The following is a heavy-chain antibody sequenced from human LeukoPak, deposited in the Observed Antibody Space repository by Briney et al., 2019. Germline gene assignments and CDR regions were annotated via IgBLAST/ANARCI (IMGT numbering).Heavy chain of an antibody. Sequence: SETLSLTCAVYGGSFSGYYWSWIRQPPGKGLEWIGEINHSGSTNYNPSLKSRVTISVDTSKNQFSLKLSSVTAADTAVYYCARDWGRYAFDIWGQGTMVTVSS. D-gene: IGHD3-16*01. CDR3: ARDWGRYAFDI. CDR1: GGSFSGYY. J-gene: IGHJ3*02. CDR2: INHSGST. V-gene: IGHV4-34*01.